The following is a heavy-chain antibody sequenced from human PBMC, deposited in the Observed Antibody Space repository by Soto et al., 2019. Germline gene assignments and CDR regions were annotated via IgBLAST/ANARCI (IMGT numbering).Heavy chain of an antibody. J-gene: IGHJ4*02. Sequence: EVQLLESGGGLVQPGGPLRLSCGTSGLPSSNYALGWAPKPPGKGLEGVSGISGDGHSTYYAKSVKGRFTISRDNSKDTLYLQMSSLRDEDTAVYYCARGLSTAPVYWGQGTLVTVSS. D-gene: IGHD5-18*01. CDR1: GLPSSNYA. CDR3: ARGLSTAPVY. V-gene: IGHV3-23*01. CDR2: ISGDGHST.